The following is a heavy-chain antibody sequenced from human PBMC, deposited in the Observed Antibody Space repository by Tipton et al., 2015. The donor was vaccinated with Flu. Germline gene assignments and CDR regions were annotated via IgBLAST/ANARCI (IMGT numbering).Heavy chain of an antibody. CDR3: ARDSPAGSPLLWNGYYYYGMDV. V-gene: IGHV3-48*03. Sequence: SLRLSCAASGFTFSSYEMNWVRQAPGKGLEWVSYISSSGSTIYYADSVKGRFTISRDNAKNSLYLQMNSLRAEDTAVYYCARDSPAGSPLLWNGYYYYGMDVWGQGTTVTVSS. J-gene: IGHJ6*02. CDR1: GFTFSSYE. CDR2: ISSSGSTI. D-gene: IGHD2-21*01.